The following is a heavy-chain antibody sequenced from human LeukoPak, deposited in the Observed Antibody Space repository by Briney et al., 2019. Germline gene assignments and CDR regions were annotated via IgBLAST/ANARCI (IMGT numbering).Heavy chain of an antibody. J-gene: IGHJ5*02. CDR3: AREKRSGYGPRFDP. D-gene: IGHD3-3*01. Sequence: PSETLSLTCTVSGGSISSGDYYWSWIRQPPGKGLEWIGYIYYSGSTYYNPSLKSRVTISVDTSKNQFSLKLSSVTAADTAVYYCAREKRSGYGPRFDPWGQGTLVTVSS. CDR1: GGSISSGDYY. CDR2: IYYSGST. V-gene: IGHV4-30-4*01.